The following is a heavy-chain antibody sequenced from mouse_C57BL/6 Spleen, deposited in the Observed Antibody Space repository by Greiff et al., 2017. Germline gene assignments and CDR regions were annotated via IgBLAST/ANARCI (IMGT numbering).Heavy chain of an antibody. CDR2: ISYDGSN. CDR3: ARDGGRGHFDY. V-gene: IGHV3-6*01. J-gene: IGHJ2*01. CDR1: GYSITSGYY. Sequence: EVKLQESGPGLVKPSQSLSLTCSVTGYSITSGYYWNWIRQFPGNKLEWMGYISYDGSNNYNPSLKNRISITRDTSKNQFFLKLNSVTTEDTATYYCARDGGRGHFDYWGQGTTLTVSS.